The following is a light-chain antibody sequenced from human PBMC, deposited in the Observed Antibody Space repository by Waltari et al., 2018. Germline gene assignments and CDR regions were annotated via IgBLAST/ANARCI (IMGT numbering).Light chain of an antibody. J-gene: IGKJ1*01. Sequence: EIVMTQSPATLSVSPGERATLSCRASQSVSSNLAWYQQQPGQAPRLLIYGASTRATGIPARFSGSGSGTEFTLTISSLQSEDFAVYYCQQYNNLWTFGQGTKVEIK. CDR3: QQYNNLWT. V-gene: IGKV3-15*01. CDR2: GAS. CDR1: QSVSSN.